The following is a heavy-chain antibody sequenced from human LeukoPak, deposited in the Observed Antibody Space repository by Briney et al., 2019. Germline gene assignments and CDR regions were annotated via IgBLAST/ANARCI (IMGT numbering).Heavy chain of an antibody. Sequence: SETLSLTCTVSGDSISSYYWGWIRQPPGKGLEWIGSIYYSGSTYYNPSLKSRVTISVDTSKNQFSLKLSSVTAADTAVYYCATDGAVAATFGYWGQGTLVTVSS. D-gene: IGHD6-19*01. CDR2: IYYSGST. J-gene: IGHJ4*02. CDR3: ATDGAVAATFGY. CDR1: GDSISSYY. V-gene: IGHV4-39*01.